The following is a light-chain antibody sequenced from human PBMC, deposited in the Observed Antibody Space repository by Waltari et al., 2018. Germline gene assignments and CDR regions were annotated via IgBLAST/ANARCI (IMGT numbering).Light chain of an antibody. CDR1: QSISKY. J-gene: IGKJ2*01. CDR2: GAS. CDR3: QQSYTTPYT. V-gene: IGKV1-39*01. Sequence: DIQMTQSPSSLSASVGARVTITCRASQSISKYLNWYKQTPGKAPKLLIYGASSLQSGVPPRFSGSGSGTEFTLTISSLQPEDFATYSCQQSYTTPYTFGQGTKLEI.